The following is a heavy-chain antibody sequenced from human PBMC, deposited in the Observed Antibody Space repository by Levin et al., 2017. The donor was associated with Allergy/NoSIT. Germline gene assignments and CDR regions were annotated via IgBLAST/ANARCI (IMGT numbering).Heavy chain of an antibody. Sequence: GGSLRMEGEASGFTFFTYEMNWVRQAPGKGLEWLSYINSSGSTTYSAASVKGRFTITRDNAKKSLYPQMKSLRVEDTAVYYCATAGGDGWGQGTTVTVAS. CDR3: ATAGGDG. J-gene: IGHJ6*02. CDR2: INSSGSTT. D-gene: IGHD3-10*01. CDR1: GFTFFTYE. V-gene: IGHV3-48*03.